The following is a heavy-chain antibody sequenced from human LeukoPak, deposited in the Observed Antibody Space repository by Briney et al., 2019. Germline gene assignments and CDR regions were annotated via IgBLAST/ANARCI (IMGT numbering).Heavy chain of an antibody. CDR2: IYSGGST. Sequence: PGGSLRLSCAASGFTFSYAWMSWVRQAPGKGLEWVSTIYSGGSTYYADSVKGRFIISRDNSKNSLYLQMNSLRAEDTAMYYCASGESYYLENWGQGTLVTVSS. D-gene: IGHD1-26*01. V-gene: IGHV3-66*01. CDR3: ASGESYYLEN. CDR1: GFTFSYAW. J-gene: IGHJ4*02.